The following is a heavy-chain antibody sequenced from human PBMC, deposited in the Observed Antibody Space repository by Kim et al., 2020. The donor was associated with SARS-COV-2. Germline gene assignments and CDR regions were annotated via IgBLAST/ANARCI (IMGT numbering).Heavy chain of an antibody. D-gene: IGHD5-18*01. CDR3: ARWGYSYGIDY. Sequence: NDYAVSVKNRITINPDTSKNQFSLQLNSATPEDTAVYYCARWGYSYGIDYWGQGTLVTVSS. V-gene: IGHV6-1*01. J-gene: IGHJ4*02. CDR2: N.